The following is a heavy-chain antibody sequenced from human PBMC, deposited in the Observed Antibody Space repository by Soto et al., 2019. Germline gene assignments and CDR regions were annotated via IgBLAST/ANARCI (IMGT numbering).Heavy chain of an antibody. D-gene: IGHD5-18*01. CDR1: GGSISSYY. CDR3: ARVLGYSYGVDY. J-gene: IGHJ4*02. CDR2: IYYSGST. V-gene: IGHV4-59*01. Sequence: SETLSLTCTVSGGSISSYYWSWIRQPPGKGLEWIGYIYYSGSTNYNPSLKSRVTISVDTSKNQFSLKLSSVTAADTAVYYCARVLGYSYGVDYWGQGTLVTVSS.